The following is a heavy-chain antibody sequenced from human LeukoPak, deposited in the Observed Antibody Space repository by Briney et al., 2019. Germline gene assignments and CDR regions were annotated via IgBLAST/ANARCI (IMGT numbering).Heavy chain of an antibody. J-gene: IGHJ6*03. CDR2: IYTSRST. CDR3: ARDIVVVPAAIDGYSYGYYYYMDV. V-gene: IGHV4-4*07. CDR1: GGSINSYY. Sequence: PSETLSLTCTVSGGSINSYYWSWIRPTAGKGLEWIGRIYTSRSTNYNPSLKSRVTMSVDTSKNQFSLKLSSVTAADTAVYYCARDIVVVPAAIDGYSYGYYYYMDVWGKGTTVTVSS. D-gene: IGHD2-2*02.